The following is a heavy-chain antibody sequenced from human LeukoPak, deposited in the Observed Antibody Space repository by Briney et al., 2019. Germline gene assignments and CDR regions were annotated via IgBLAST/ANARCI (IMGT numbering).Heavy chain of an antibody. CDR2: MNPNSGNT. CDR1: GYTFSVYY. J-gene: IGHJ4*02. V-gene: IGHV1-8*02. Sequence: ASVKVSCKASGYTFSVYYVHWVRQATGQGLEWMGWMNPNSGNTGYAQKFQGRVTMTRNTSISTAYMELSSLRSEDTAVYYCARTDEALEDYWGQGTLVTVSS. CDR3: ARTDEALEDY.